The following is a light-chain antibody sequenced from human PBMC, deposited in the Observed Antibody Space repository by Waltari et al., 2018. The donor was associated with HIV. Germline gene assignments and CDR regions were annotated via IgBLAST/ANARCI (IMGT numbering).Light chain of an antibody. CDR1: QSVLYRSNNKAY. CDR2: WAS. CDR3: QQYYSTPWT. J-gene: IGKJ1*01. V-gene: IGKV4-1*01. Sequence: DIVMTQSPDSLAVSLGERATINCKSSQSVLYRSNNKAYLAWYQHKPGQPPKLLLYWASTRESGVPDRFSGSGSGTDFTLTISGLQAEDVAVYYCQQYYSTPWTFGQGTRVEIK.